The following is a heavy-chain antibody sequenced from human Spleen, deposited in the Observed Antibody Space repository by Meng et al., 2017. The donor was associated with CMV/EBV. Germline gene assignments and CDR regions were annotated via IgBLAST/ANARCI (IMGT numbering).Heavy chain of an antibody. Sequence: SVKVSCKASGYTFTSYYMHWVRQAPGQGLEWMGGIIPIFATANYAQKFQGRVTITTDESTSTAYMELSSLRSEDTAVYYCARDRTGDCSSTSCYNYYYYYGMDVWGQGTTVTVSS. V-gene: IGHV1-69*05. CDR1: GYTFTSYY. J-gene: IGHJ6*02. CDR2: IIPIFATA. CDR3: ARDRTGDCSSTSCYNYYYYYGMDV. D-gene: IGHD2-2*02.